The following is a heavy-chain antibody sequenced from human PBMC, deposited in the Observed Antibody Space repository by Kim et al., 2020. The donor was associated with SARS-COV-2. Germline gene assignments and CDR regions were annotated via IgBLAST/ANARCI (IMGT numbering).Heavy chain of an antibody. V-gene: IGHV4-34*01. CDR1: GGSFSGYY. CDR2: INHSGST. Sequence: SETLSLTCAVYGGSFSGYYWSWIRQPPGKGLEWIGEINHSGSTNYNPSPKSRVTISVDTSKNQFSLKLSSVTAADTAVYYCARFVPQAGVTATYYFDYWGQGTLVTVSS. J-gene: IGHJ4*02. CDR3: ARFVPQAGVTATYYFDY. D-gene: IGHD2-21*02.